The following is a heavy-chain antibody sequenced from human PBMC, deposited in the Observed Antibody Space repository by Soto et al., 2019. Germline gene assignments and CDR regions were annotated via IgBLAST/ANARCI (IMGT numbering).Heavy chain of an antibody. D-gene: IGHD3-22*01. CDR2: INAGNGNT. CDR3: ARYGKPYYYDSSGYYYFDY. V-gene: IGHV1-3*01. CDR1: GYTFTSYA. Sequence: ASVKVSCKASGYTFTSYAMHWVRQAPGQRLEWMGWINAGNGNTKYSQKFQGRVTITRDTSASTTYMELSSLRSEDTAVYYCARYGKPYYYDSSGYYYFDYWGQGTLVTVSS. J-gene: IGHJ4*02.